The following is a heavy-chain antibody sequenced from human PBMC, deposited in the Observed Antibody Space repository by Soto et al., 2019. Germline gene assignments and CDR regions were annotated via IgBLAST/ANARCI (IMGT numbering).Heavy chain of an antibody. Sequence: SETLSLTCTVSGGSISSGGYYWSWIRQHPGKGLEWIGYIYYSGSTYYNPSLKSRVTISVDTSKNQFSLKLSSVTAADTAVYYCARDIRSWSNWFDPWGQGTLVTVSS. J-gene: IGHJ5*02. CDR3: ARDIRSWSNWFDP. CDR1: GGSISSGGYY. D-gene: IGHD6-13*01. V-gene: IGHV4-31*03. CDR2: IYYSGST.